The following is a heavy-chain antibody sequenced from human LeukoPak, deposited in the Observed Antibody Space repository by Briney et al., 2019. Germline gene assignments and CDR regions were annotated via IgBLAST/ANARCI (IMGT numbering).Heavy chain of an antibody. Sequence: ASVKVSSKPSGGTFTSYAISCVPQAPAQGLEWMGGIIPIFGTANYAQKFQGRVTISTDESTSTAYMELSSLRSEDTAVYYCARRLAYKQQLVPWDYYYMDVWGKGTTVTVSS. CDR3: ARRLAYKQQLVPWDYYYMDV. J-gene: IGHJ6*03. D-gene: IGHD6-13*01. CDR1: GGTFTSYA. CDR2: IIPIFGTA. V-gene: IGHV1-69*05.